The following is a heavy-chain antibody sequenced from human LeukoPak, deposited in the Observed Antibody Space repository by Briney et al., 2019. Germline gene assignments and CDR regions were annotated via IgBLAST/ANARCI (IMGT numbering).Heavy chain of an antibody. J-gene: IGHJ4*02. V-gene: IGHV3-74*01. D-gene: IGHD1-26*01. CDR2: INGDGSHT. Sequence: GGSLRLSCAASGFTFSSHWMNWVRQAPGKGLVWVSRINGDGSHTNYADSVKGRFTISRDNAKNTLYLQMDSLRAEDTAVYYCAREPGVGATLGELDYWGQGTLVTVSS. CDR3: AREPGVGATLGELDY. CDR1: GFTFSSHW.